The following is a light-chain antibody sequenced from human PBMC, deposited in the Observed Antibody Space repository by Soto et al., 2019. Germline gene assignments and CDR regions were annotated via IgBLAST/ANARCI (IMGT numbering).Light chain of an antibody. CDR1: QGISSA. V-gene: IGKV1-13*02. CDR3: QQFNSFPWT. J-gene: IGKJ1*01. Sequence: AIPLTQSPSSLSASVGDRVTITCRASQGISSALAWYQQKPGKAPKLLIYDASSLESGVPSRFSGSGSGTDFTLTISSLQPEDFATYYCQQFNSFPWTFGQGTKVEIK. CDR2: DAS.